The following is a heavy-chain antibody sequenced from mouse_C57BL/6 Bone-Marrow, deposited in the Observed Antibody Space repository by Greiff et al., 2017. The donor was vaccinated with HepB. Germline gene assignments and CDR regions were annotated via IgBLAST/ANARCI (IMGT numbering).Heavy chain of an antibody. CDR1: GFTFSDYG. CDR3: ARSDYGNGDGFAY. J-gene: IGHJ3*01. Sequence: EVHLVESGGGLVKPGGSLKLSCAASGFTFSDYGMHWVRQAPEKGLEWVAYISSGSSTIYYADTVKGRFTISRDNAKNTLFLQMTSLRSEDTAMYYCARSDYGNGDGFAYWGQGTLVTVSA. D-gene: IGHD2-1*01. CDR2: ISSGSSTI. V-gene: IGHV5-17*01.